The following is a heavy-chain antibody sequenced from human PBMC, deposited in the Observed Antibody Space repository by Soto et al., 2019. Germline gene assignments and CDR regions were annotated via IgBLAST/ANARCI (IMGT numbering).Heavy chain of an antibody. CDR3: ARETPHCGGDCFDY. Sequence: GGSLRLSCTASGFIVRDHEFNWVRQAPGKGLEWLSYINSDGTTYYAEAVKGRFTVSRDNAENSVHLQMSSLRAEDTAVYYCARETPHCGGDCFDYWGQGTLVTVSS. CDR1: GFIVRDHE. CDR2: INSDGTT. D-gene: IGHD2-21*02. V-gene: IGHV3-48*03. J-gene: IGHJ4*02.